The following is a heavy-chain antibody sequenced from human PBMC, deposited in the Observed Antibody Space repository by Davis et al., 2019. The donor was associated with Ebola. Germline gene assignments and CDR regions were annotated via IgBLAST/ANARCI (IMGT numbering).Heavy chain of an antibody. V-gene: IGHV3-48*04. Sequence: GESLKISCAASGFTFSGSAMHWVRQAPGKGLEWVSYISSSGSTIYYADSVKGRFTISRDNAKNSLYLQMNSLRAEDTAVYYCARIQSGHHGMDVWGQGTTVTVSS. CDR3: ARIQSGHHGMDV. CDR1: GFTFSGSA. CDR2: ISSSGSTI. J-gene: IGHJ6*02. D-gene: IGHD3-10*01.